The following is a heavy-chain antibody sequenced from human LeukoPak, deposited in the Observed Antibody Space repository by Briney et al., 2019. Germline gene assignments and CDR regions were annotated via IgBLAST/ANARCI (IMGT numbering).Heavy chain of an antibody. CDR1: GFTFSSYA. Sequence: GGSLRLSCAASGFTFSSYAMHWVRQVPVKGLEWVAVISYDGSNTYYADSLKGRFTISRDNSKNTLYLQMNSLRAEDTAVYYCARLYSSGWYFDYWGQGTLVTVSS. J-gene: IGHJ4*02. CDR3: ARLYSSGWYFDY. V-gene: IGHV3-30*04. CDR2: ISYDGSNT. D-gene: IGHD6-19*01.